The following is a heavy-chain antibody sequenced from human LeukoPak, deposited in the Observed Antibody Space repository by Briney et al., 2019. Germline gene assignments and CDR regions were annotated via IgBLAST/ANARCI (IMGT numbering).Heavy chain of an antibody. CDR1: GFTFSSYW. J-gene: IGHJ1*01. V-gene: IGHV3-74*01. Sequence: GGSLRLSCAASGFTFSSYWMHWVRQAPGKGLVWVSRINSDGSSTSYADSVKGRFTISRDNAKNTLYLQMNSLRAEDTAVYYCAKEGLDYGDLEYFQHWGQGTLVTVSS. CDR3: AKEGLDYGDLEYFQH. D-gene: IGHD4-17*01. CDR2: INSDGSST.